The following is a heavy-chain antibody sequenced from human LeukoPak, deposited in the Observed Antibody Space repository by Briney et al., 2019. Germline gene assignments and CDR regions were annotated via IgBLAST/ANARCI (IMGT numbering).Heavy chain of an antibody. CDR1: GFTVSSNY. CDR3: AKVDFNTDH. V-gene: IGHV3-30*02. Sequence: PGGSLRLSCAASGFTVSSNYMSWVRQAPGKGLEWVAFIRYDGSDKYYADSVKGRITISRDNSKNTLYLQMNSLRAEDTGVYYCAKVDFNTDHWGQGTLVTVSS. CDR2: IRYDGSDK. J-gene: IGHJ4*02. D-gene: IGHD3-3*01.